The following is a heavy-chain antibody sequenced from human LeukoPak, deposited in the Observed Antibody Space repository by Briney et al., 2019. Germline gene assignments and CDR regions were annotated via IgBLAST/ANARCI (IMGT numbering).Heavy chain of an antibody. J-gene: IGHJ4*02. V-gene: IGHV4-31*01. CDR2: IYYSGST. CDR1: GGSISSGGYY. CDR3: ARDGRIYSYGDDY. D-gene: IGHD5-18*01. Sequence: KPSQTLSLTCTVSGGSISSGGYYWSGIRQHPGKGLEGIAYIYYSGSTYYNPSLKSPFTISVETSKNQFSLKLSSVTAADTAVYYCARDGRIYSYGDDYWGQGTLVTVSS.